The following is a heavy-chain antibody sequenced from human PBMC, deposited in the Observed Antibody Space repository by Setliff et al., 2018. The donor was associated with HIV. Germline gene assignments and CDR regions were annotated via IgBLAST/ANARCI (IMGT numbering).Heavy chain of an antibody. J-gene: IGHJ4*02. CDR2: LYYSGST. D-gene: IGHD3-22*01. CDR1: GGSVSSTTYF. V-gene: IGHV4-39*02. Sequence: SETLSLTCTVSGGSVSSTTYFWGWIRQAPGKGLQWIGSLYYSGSTYYNPSLKSRVTISVDTSKNHFSLKLSSVTAADTAVYYCATERITWMIVVEHQGPAFDFWGLGTLVTVSS. CDR3: ATERITWMIVVEHQGPAFDF.